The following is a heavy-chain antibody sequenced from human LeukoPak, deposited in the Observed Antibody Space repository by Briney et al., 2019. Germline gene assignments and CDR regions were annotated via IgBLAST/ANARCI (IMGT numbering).Heavy chain of an antibody. CDR2: INPSGGST. CDR1: GYTFTSYY. Sequence: ASVKVSCKASGYTFTSYYMHWVRQAPGQGLEWMGIINPSGGSTSYAQKFQGRVTMTRDTSTSTVYMELSSLRFEDTAVYYCARGRYCSGGSCSLTGYFDCWGQGTLVTVSS. CDR3: ARGRYCSGGSCSLTGYFDC. V-gene: IGHV1-46*01. D-gene: IGHD2-15*01. J-gene: IGHJ4*02.